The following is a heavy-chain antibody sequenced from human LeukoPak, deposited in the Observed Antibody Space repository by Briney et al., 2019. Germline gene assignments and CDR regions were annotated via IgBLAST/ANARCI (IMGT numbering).Heavy chain of an antibody. CDR3: ATRYYDFWSGYSLPMDV. D-gene: IGHD3-3*01. CDR1: GFTFSSYA. Sequence: PGGSLRLSCAASGFTFSSYAMHWVRQAPGKGLEYVSAISSNGGSTYYANSVKGRFTISRDNSKNTLYLQMGSLRAEDMAVYYCATRYYDFWSGYSLPMDVWGKGTTVTVS. V-gene: IGHV3-64*01. CDR2: ISSNGGST. J-gene: IGHJ6*04.